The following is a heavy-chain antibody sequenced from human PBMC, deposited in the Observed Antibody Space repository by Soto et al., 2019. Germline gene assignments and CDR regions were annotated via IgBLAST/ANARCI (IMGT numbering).Heavy chain of an antibody. CDR3: ARESAMTTVTTAVAFDV. J-gene: IGHJ3*01. V-gene: IGHV3-11*01. Sequence: QVQLVESGGGSVKPGGSLRLSCAASGFTFSDYYMSWIRQAPGKGLEWGSYISFNGGTIYYADSVKGRFTISRDNVENSLYLQMNSLRAEDTAVYYCARESAMTTVTTAVAFDVWGQGTVVTVSS. D-gene: IGHD4-4*01. CDR1: GFTFSDYY. CDR2: ISFNGGTI.